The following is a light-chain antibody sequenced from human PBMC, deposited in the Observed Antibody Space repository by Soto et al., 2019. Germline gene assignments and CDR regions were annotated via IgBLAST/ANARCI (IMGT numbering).Light chain of an antibody. V-gene: IGLV1-40*01. CDR2: GNY. J-gene: IGLJ2*01. Sequence: QSVLTQPPSVSGAPGQRVTISCTGSSSNIGAGYDVQWYQQLPGTAPKLLIYGNYNRPSGVPVRFSGSKSGTSASLAITGLQAEDEADYYCQSYDSSLSGVVFGGGTKLTVL. CDR3: QSYDSSLSGVV. CDR1: SSNIGAGYD.